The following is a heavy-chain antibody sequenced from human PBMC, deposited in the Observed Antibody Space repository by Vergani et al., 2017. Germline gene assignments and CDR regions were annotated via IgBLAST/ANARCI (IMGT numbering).Heavy chain of an antibody. CDR1: GFRFSDYG. V-gene: IGHV3-30*03. Sequence: HVQMVESGGGVVQPGRSLRLSCAVSGFRFSDYGMHWVRQAPGRGLEWVALISYDGDTTYYEDSVKDRFSISRDNAKSSLFLQMDSLRAEDTAVYYCARDHRDYNNYPGTFDIWGQGSMVTVSS. CDR3: ARDHRDYNNYPGTFDI. D-gene: IGHD5-24*01. CDR2: ISYDGDTT. J-gene: IGHJ3*02.